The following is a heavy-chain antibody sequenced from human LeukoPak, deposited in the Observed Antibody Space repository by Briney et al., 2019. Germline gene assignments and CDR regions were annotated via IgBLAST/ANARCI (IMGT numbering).Heavy chain of an antibody. V-gene: IGHV1-2*02. CDR2: IHPKNGDT. CDR1: GYTFSGFY. D-gene: IGHD5-18*01. Sequence: ASVKVSCKASGYTFSGFYINWVPRSPGHHLKWMRWIHPKNGDTNYAQDFVGRVTMTRDTSISAAYMELSRLTSDDTAVYYCARDGRLRNGYDNFYIWGQGTLVTVSS. CDR3: ARDGRLRNGYDNFYI. J-gene: IGHJ4*02.